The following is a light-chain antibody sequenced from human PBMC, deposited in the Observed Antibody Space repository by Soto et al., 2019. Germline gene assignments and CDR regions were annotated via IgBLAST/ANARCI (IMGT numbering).Light chain of an antibody. V-gene: IGKV3-20*01. J-gene: IGKJ2*01. CDR2: GAS. CDR3: LQYGTLPYT. CDR1: QSVSRNY. Sequence: EIVLTQSPGTLSLSPGERATLSCRAGQSVSRNYLAWYQQKPGQAPRLLIYGASTRATGIPDRFSGSGSGTDFTLTIASLEPADCAVYYCLQYGTLPYTFGQGTKLEIK.